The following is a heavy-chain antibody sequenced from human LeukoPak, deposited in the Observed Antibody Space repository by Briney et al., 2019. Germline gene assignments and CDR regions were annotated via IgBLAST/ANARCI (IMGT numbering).Heavy chain of an antibody. D-gene: IGHD6-19*01. CDR1: GGSISSSSYY. Sequence: SETLSLTCTVSGGSISSSSYYWGWIRQPPGKGLEWIGSIYYSGSTYYNPSLKSRVTISVDTSKNQFSLKLSSVTAADTAVYYCARGSGWYGERDYWGQGTLVTVSS. V-gene: IGHV4-39*07. CDR2: IYYSGST. CDR3: ARGSGWYGERDY. J-gene: IGHJ4*02.